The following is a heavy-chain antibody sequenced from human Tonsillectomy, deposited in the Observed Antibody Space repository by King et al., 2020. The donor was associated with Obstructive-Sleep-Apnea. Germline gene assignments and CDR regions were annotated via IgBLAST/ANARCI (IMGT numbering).Heavy chain of an antibody. CDR2: ISGSGGST. CDR3: AKDPHVTGTGPFDY. Sequence: VQLVESGGGLVQPGGSLRLSCAASGLTFSSYAMSWVRQAPGKGLEWVSAISGSGGSTYYADSVKGRFTISRENSENTLYLQMNSQRAEDTAVYYCAKDPHVTGTGPFDYWGQGTLVTVSS. V-gene: IGHV3-23*04. CDR1: GLTFSSYA. J-gene: IGHJ4*02. D-gene: IGHD6-19*01.